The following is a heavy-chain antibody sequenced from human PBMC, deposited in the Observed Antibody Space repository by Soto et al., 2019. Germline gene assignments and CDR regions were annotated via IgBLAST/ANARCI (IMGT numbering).Heavy chain of an antibody. D-gene: IGHD1-1*01. J-gene: IGHJ6*03. Sequence: QVQLVESGGGVVQPGRSLRLSCAASGFTFSSYGMHWVRQAPGKGLEWVAVIWYDGSNKYYADSVKGRFTISRDNSKNTLYLQMNSLRAEDTAVYYCAGSGTGYYYMDVWGKGTTVTVSS. V-gene: IGHV3-33*01. CDR3: AGSGTGYYYMDV. CDR1: GFTFSSYG. CDR2: IWYDGSNK.